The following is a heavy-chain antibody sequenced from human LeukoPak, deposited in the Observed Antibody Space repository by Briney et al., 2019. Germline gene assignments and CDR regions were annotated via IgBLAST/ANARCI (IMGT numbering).Heavy chain of an antibody. V-gene: IGHV4-30-4*08. CDR3: ARVRYYDSSCVDY. CDR1: GGSISSGDYY. J-gene: IGHJ4*02. CDR2: IYYSGST. Sequence: ASQTLSLTCTVSGGSISSGDYYWSWIRQPPGKGLEWIGYIYYSGSTYYNPSLKSRVTISVDTSKHQFSLKLSSVTGADTAVYYCARVRYYDSSCVDYWGQGTLVTVSS. D-gene: IGHD3-22*01.